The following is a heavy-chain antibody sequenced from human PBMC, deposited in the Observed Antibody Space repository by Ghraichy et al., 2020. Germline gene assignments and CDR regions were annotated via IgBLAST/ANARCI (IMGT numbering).Heavy chain of an antibody. V-gene: IGHV3-66*01. CDR1: RFTVSTNY. CDR3: VNYLQGGLDY. J-gene: IGHJ4*02. D-gene: IGHD3-16*01. Sequence: EGSLRLSCAASRFTVSTNYMNWVRQAPGKGLEWVSAIYSGGTTLYAESVKGRFTISRDNSENTVYLQMERLRAEDTAVYYCVNYLQGGLDYWGQGTLVTVSS. CDR2: IYSGGTT.